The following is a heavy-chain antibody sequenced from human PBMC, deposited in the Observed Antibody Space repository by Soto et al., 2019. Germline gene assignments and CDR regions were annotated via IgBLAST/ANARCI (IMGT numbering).Heavy chain of an antibody. D-gene: IGHD2-2*01. CDR2: ISGSGGST. CDR3: AKDVVVVPAAMSYYSYCMDV. J-gene: IGHJ6*04. V-gene: IGHV3-23*01. Sequence: LRLSCAASGFTFSSYAMSWVRQAPGKGLEWVSAISGSGGSTYYADSVKGRFTISRDNSKNTLYLQMNSLRAEDTAVYYCAKDVVVVPAAMSYYSYCMDVWGTGTTVTVAS. CDR1: GFTFSSYA.